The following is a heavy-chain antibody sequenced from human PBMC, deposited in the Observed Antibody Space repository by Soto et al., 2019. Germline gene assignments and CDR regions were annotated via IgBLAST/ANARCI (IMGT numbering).Heavy chain of an antibody. V-gene: IGHV3-23*01. CDR3: AKGGSSWSYFDY. J-gene: IGHJ4*02. D-gene: IGHD6-13*01. CDR2: ISASGGGT. Sequence: GGSLRLSCAASGFTFSSYAMSWVRQAPGKGLEWVSTISASGGGTYYADSVKGRFTISRDNSKNTLYLQMNSLRAEDTAVYYCAKGGSSWSYFDYWGQGTLVTVSS. CDR1: GFTFSSYA.